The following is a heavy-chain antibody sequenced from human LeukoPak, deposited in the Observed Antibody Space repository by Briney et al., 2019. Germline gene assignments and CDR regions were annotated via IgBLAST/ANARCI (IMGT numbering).Heavy chain of an antibody. CDR3: ARVIAVAGRGDYFDY. V-gene: IGHV4-59*01. Sequence: SETLSLTCTVSGGSISSYYWSWIRQPPGKGLEWIGYIYYSGSTNYNPSLKSRVTISVDTSKNQFSLKLSSVTAADTAVYYCARVIAVAGRGDYFDYWGQGILVSVSS. CDR1: GGSISSYY. D-gene: IGHD6-19*01. J-gene: IGHJ4*02. CDR2: IYYSGST.